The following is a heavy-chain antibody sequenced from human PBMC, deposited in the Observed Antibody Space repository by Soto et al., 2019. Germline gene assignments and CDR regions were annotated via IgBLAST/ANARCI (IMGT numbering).Heavy chain of an antibody. Sequence: GGSLRLSCAASGFTFDDYTMHWVRQAPGKGLEWVSLISWDGGSTYYADSVKGRFTISRDNSKNSLYLQMNSLRTEDTALYYCAKVDTVMETGLYYFDYWGQGTLVTVSS. J-gene: IGHJ4*02. V-gene: IGHV3-43*01. D-gene: IGHD5-18*01. CDR2: ISWDGGST. CDR1: GFTFDDYT. CDR3: AKVDTVMETGLYYFDY.